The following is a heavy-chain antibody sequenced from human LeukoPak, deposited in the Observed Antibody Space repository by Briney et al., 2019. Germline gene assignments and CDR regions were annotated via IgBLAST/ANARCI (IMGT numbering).Heavy chain of an antibody. Sequence: ASVKVSCKASGYTFTSYGISWVRQAPGQGLEWRGWISAYNGNTNYAQKLQGRVTMTTDTYTSTAYMELRSLRSDDTAVYYCARDRVAPTFNWFDPWRQGTLVTVSS. D-gene: IGHD2/OR15-2a*01. CDR3: ARDRVAPTFNWFDP. CDR1: GYTFTSYG. J-gene: IGHJ5*02. V-gene: IGHV1-18*04. CDR2: ISAYNGNT.